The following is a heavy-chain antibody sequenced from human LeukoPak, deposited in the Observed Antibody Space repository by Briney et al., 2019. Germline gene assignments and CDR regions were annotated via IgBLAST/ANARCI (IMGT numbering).Heavy chain of an antibody. CDR2: ISGSGGTT. V-gene: IGHV3-23*01. J-gene: IGHJ4*02. CDR1: GFTLSSYA. CDR3: AKGGYYYDSSGFDY. Sequence: GGSLGLSCAASGFTLSSYAMNWVRQAPGKGLEWVSTISGSGGTTYYADSVKGRFTISRDNSKNTVYLQMNSLRAEDTAVYYCAKGGYYYDSSGFDYWGQGILVTVSS. D-gene: IGHD3-22*01.